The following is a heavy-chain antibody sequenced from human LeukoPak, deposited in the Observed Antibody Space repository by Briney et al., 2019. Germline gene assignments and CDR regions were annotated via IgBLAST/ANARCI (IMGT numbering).Heavy chain of an antibody. Sequence: GGSLRLSCAASGFFFSNYGMHWVRHAPGKGLVWVSRVNSDGRFTKYADSVKGRFTISRDNSKNTLYLQMNSLRAEDTAVYYCARDSWDGYNSYFDYWGQGTLVTVPS. CDR3: ARDSWDGYNSYFDY. D-gene: IGHD5-24*01. CDR2: VNSDGRFT. V-gene: IGHV3-74*03. CDR1: GFFFSNYG. J-gene: IGHJ4*02.